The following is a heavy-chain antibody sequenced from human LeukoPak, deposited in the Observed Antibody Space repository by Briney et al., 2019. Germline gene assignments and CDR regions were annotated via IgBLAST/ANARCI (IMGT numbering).Heavy chain of an antibody. J-gene: IGHJ4*02. Sequence: PSETLSLTCTVSGGSISSYYWSWIRQPPGKGLEWIGYIYHNGNTNYNLSLRSRLTISGDMSKNQFSLQLASVTAADTAVYFCARGSYPNAPNVVSLGEGTLVTVSS. CDR1: GGSISSYY. CDR3: ARGSYPNAPNVVS. D-gene: IGHD2-8*01. CDR2: IYHNGNT. V-gene: IGHV4-59*12.